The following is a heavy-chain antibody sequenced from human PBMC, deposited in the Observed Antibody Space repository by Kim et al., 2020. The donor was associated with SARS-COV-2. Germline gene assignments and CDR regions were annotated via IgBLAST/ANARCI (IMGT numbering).Heavy chain of an antibody. Sequence: NPSLKSRVTISVDTSKNQFSLKLSAVTAADTAVYYCARGGYGDYGRGLDLWGRGTLVTVSS. V-gene: IGHV4-39*07. J-gene: IGHJ2*01. D-gene: IGHD4-17*01. CDR3: ARGGYGDYGRGLDL.